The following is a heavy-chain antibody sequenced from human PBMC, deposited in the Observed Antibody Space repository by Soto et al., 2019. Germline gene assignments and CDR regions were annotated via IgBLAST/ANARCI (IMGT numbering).Heavy chain of an antibody. CDR1: GFTFSSYS. V-gene: IGHV3-21*01. CDR3: ARDPLGSGSYYTAQDPIYYYYGMDV. CDR2: ISSSSSYI. D-gene: IGHD3-10*01. Sequence: LRLSCAASGFTFSSYSMNWVRQAPGKGLEWVSSISSSSSYIYYADSVKGRFTISRDNAKNSLYLQMNSLRAEDTAVYYCARDPLGSGSYYTAQDPIYYYYGMDVWGQGTTVTVSS. J-gene: IGHJ6*02.